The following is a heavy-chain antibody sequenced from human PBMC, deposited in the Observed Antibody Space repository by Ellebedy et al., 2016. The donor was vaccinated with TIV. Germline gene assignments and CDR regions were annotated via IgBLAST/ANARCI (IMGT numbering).Heavy chain of an antibody. D-gene: IGHD7-27*01. CDR3: ARHQNWAFDF. J-gene: IGHJ4*02. CDR1: GFTFSNSW. Sequence: GESLKISCAASGFTFSNSWRTWVRQAPGKGLEWVANLKADGSFKYYVDSVKGRFTISRDNAQNSLYLQMTSLRADDTAAYYCARHQNWAFDFWGQGILVTVSS. CDR2: LKADGSFK. V-gene: IGHV3-7*03.